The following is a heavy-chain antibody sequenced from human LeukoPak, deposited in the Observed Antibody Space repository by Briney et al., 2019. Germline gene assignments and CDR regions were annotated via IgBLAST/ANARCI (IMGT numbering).Heavy chain of an antibody. CDR2: IRYDGSNK. D-gene: IGHD5-18*01. CDR1: GFTFSSYG. J-gene: IGHJ4*02. V-gene: IGHV3-30*02. Sequence: GGSLILSCAASGFTFSSYGMHWVRQAPGKGLEWVAFIRYDGSNKYYADSVKGRLTISRDNSKNTTYLQMNSLRAEDTDVYYCAKRKGGYSYGSEDYFDYWGQGTLVTVSS. CDR3: AKRKGGYSYGSEDYFDY.